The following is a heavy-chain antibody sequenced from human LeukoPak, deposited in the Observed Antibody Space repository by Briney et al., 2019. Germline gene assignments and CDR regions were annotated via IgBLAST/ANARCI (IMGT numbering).Heavy chain of an antibody. V-gene: IGHV3-48*02. CDR2: ISTGSSTI. CDR3: ARVPGY. J-gene: IGHJ4*02. Sequence: GGSPRLSCAASGFTFGSYSMNWVRQAPGKGLEWISYISTGSSTIYYADSVKGRFTISRDNAKNSLFLQMNSLRDEDTAVYYCARVPGYWGQGTLVTVSS. D-gene: IGHD3-10*01. CDR1: GFTFGSYS.